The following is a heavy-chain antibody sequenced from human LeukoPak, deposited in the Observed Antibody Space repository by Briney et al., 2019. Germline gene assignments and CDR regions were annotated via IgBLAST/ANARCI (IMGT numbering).Heavy chain of an antibody. Sequence: ASVKVSCKASGYTFTSYYMHWVRRAPGQGLXWMGIINPSGGSTSYAQKFQGRVTMTRDTSTSTVYMELSSLRSEDTAVYYCARDLPPTDYDFWSGSQSPDYWGQGTLVTVSS. CDR3: ARDLPPTDYDFWSGSQSPDY. D-gene: IGHD3-3*01. J-gene: IGHJ4*02. V-gene: IGHV1-46*01. CDR2: INPSGGST. CDR1: GYTFTSYY.